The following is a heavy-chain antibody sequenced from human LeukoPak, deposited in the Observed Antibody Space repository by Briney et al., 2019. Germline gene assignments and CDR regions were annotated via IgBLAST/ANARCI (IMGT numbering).Heavy chain of an antibody. CDR2: ISNTGNAL. CDR3: ARPAPGSYSTFDY. J-gene: IGHJ4*02. CDR1: GFIFSIYT. D-gene: IGHD6-13*01. Sequence: GGSLRLSCAASGFIFSIYTMNWVRQAPGKGLEWVSYISNTGNALNYADSVKGRFTITRDNAKNSLYLQMNSLRAEDTAVYYCARPAPGSYSTFDYWGPGTLVTVSS. V-gene: IGHV3-48*01.